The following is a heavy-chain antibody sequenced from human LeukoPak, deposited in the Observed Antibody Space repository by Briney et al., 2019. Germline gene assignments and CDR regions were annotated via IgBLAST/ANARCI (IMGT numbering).Heavy chain of an antibody. Sequence: WETLSLTCAVYGGSFSGYYWSWIRQPPGKGLEWIGEINHSGSTNYNPSLKSRVTISVDTSKNQFSLKLSSVTAADTAVYYCARVDYGDPNWFDPWGQGNLVTVSS. CDR2: INHSGST. D-gene: IGHD4-17*01. J-gene: IGHJ5*02. CDR1: GGSFSGYY. V-gene: IGHV4-34*01. CDR3: ARVDYGDPNWFDP.